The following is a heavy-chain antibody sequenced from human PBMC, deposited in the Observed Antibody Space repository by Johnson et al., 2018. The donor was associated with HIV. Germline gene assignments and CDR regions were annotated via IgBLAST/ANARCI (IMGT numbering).Heavy chain of an antibody. CDR2: ITSSGRTT. J-gene: IGHJ3*02. CDR1: GFTFSDYY. V-gene: IGHV3-11*04. D-gene: IGHD2-15*01. Sequence: QEQLVESGGGLVKPGGSLRLSCAASGFTFSDYYMSWIRQAPGKGLEWVSSITSSGRTTYYADSVKGRFTISRDNAKNSLYLQMNSLRAEDTAVYYCATEGGTGAFDIWGQGTMVTVSS. CDR3: ATEGGTGAFDI.